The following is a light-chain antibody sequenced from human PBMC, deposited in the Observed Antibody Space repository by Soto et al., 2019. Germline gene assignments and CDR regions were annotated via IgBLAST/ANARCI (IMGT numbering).Light chain of an antibody. J-gene: IGLJ1*01. CDR1: KNDIGVYDF. Sequence: ALTQPPSASGSPGQSVTISCTGTKNDIGVYDFVSWYQHHPGKAPRLIIYEVVQRPSGVPDRFSGSKSGNTASLTVSGLQAADEADYFCKSYAGSNTYVFGSGTRSPS. CDR2: EVV. V-gene: IGLV2-8*01. CDR3: KSYAGSNTYV.